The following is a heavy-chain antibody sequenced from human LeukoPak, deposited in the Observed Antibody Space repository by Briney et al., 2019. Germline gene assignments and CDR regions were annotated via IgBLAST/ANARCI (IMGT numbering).Heavy chain of an antibody. Sequence: GRSLRLSCAASGFTFSSYAMHWVRQAPGKGLEWVALISYDGNNKYYADSVKGRFIISRDNSKNTLYLQMNSLRAEDTAVYYCAGDPKGGFSYGWGAFDIWGQGTMVTISS. D-gene: IGHD5-18*01. CDR3: AGDPKGGFSYGWGAFDI. V-gene: IGHV3-30-3*01. CDR2: ISYDGNNK. J-gene: IGHJ3*02. CDR1: GFTFSSYA.